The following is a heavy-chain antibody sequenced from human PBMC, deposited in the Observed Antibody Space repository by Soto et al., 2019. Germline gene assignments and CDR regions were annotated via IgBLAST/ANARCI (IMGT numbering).Heavy chain of an antibody. J-gene: IGHJ4*02. V-gene: IGHV1-3*01. CDR3: ARDMYPGIVVVVAATSFDY. CDR2: INASNGNT. CDR1: GYTFTSYA. D-gene: IGHD2-15*01. Sequence: QVQLVQSGAEVKKPGASVKVSCKASGYTFTSYAMHWVRQAPGQRLEWMGWINASNGNTKYSQKFQGRVTITRDTSASTAYMELSSLRSEDTAVYYCARDMYPGIVVVVAATSFDYWGQGTLVTVSS.